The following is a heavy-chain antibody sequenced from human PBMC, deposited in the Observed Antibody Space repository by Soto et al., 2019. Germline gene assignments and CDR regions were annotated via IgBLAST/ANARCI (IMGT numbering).Heavy chain of an antibody. J-gene: IGHJ4*02. CDR2: INHSGST. V-gene: IGHV4-34*01. Sequence: QVQLQQWGAGLLKPSETLSLTCAVYGGSFSGYYWSWIRQPPGKGLEWIGEINHSGSTNYNPSLNIQVTTAVATSKNHFSLKLSSGTAADTAVYYCAGGHPQVGYIRGSYRYSSPFDYWGQGTLVTVSS. CDR1: GGSFSGYY. CDR3: AGGHPQVGYIRGSYRYSSPFDY. D-gene: IGHD3-16*02.